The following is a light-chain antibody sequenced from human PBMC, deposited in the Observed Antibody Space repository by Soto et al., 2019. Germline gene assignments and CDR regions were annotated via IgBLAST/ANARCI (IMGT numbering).Light chain of an antibody. V-gene: IGLV2-14*03. CDR3: SSYTTTTSLVA. CDR1: SSDVGGYNF. J-gene: IGLJ2*01. Sequence: QSVLTQPASVSGSPGQSITISCSGTSSDVGGYNFVSWYQVHPGKAPRLILYDVSSRPSGVSYRFSGSKSANTASLNISRLQAGDEADYYCSSYTTTTSLVAFGGGTKLTVL. CDR2: DVS.